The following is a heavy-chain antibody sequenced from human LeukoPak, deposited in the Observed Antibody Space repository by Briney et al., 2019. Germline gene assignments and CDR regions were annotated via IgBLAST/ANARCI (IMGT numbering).Heavy chain of an antibody. V-gene: IGHV4-39*07. CDR1: GGSISSSSYY. CDR3: ARVVAATKANFDY. J-gene: IGHJ4*02. CDR2: IYYSGST. Sequence: SETLSLTCTVSGGSISSSSYYWGWIRQPPGKGLEWIGSIYYSGSTYYNPSLKSRVTISVDTSKNQFSLKLSFVTAADTAVYYCARVVAATKANFDYWGQGTLVTVSS. D-gene: IGHD2-15*01.